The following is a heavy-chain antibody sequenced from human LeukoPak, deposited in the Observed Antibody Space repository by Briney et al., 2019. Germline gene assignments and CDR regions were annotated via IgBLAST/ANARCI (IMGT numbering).Heavy chain of an antibody. CDR2: IKQDGSEK. J-gene: IGHJ6*02. Sequence: GGSLRLSCAASGFTFSSYWMSWVRQAPGKGLEWVANIKQDGSEKYYVDSVKGRFTISRDNAKNSLYLQMNSLRAEDTAVYYCARVSRDFYSNYYYYYGMDVWGQGTTVTVPS. CDR3: ARVSRDFYSNYYYYYGMDV. D-gene: IGHD4-11*01. CDR1: GFTFSSYW. V-gene: IGHV3-7*01.